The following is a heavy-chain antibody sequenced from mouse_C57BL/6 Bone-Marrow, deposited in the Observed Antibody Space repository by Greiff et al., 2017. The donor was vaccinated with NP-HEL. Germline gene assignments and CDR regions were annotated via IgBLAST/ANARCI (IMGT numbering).Heavy chain of an antibody. V-gene: IGHV5-12*01. CDR2: ISNGGGST. CDR3: ARHGLTGTNAMDY. Sequence: EVKLVESGGGLVQPGGSLKLSCAASGFTFSDYYMYWVRQTPEKRLEWVAYISNGGGSTYYPDTVKGRFTISRDNAKHTLYLQMSRLKSEDTAMYYCARHGLTGTNAMDYWGQGTSVTVSS. CDR1: GFTFSDYY. J-gene: IGHJ4*01. D-gene: IGHD4-1*01.